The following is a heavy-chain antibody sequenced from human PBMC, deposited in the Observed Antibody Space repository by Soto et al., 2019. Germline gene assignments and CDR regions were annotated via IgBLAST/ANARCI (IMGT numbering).Heavy chain of an antibody. J-gene: IGHJ6*02. V-gene: IGHV4-34*01. CDR1: GGSFSGYY. CDR2: INHSGST. Sequence: SETLSLTCAVYGGSFSGYYWSWIRQPPGKGLEWIGEINHSGSTNYNPSLKSRVTISVDTSKNQFSLKLSSVTAADTAVYYCARGYINTYYYDSSGYYYHYYYGMDVWGQGTTVTVSS. D-gene: IGHD3-22*01. CDR3: ARGYINTYYYDSSGYYYHYYYGMDV.